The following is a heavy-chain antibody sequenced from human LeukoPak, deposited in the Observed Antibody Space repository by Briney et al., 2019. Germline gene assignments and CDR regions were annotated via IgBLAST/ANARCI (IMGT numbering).Heavy chain of an antibody. V-gene: IGHV1-69*04. CDR3: ARDLDRGYFDY. CDR2: IIPILGIA. J-gene: IGHJ4*02. D-gene: IGHD1-1*01. CDR1: GGTFSSYT. Sequence: SVKVSCKASGGTFSSYTISWVRQAPGQGLEWMGRIIPILGIANYAQKFQGRVTITADRSTSTAYMELSSLRSEDTAVYYCARDLDRGYFDYWGQGTLVTVSS.